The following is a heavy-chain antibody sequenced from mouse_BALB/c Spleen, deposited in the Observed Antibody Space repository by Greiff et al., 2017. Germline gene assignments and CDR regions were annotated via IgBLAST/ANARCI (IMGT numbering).Heavy chain of an antibody. CDR3: TRSGGTGIFAY. J-gene: IGHJ3*01. CDR1: GYTFTSYY. Sequence: VQLQQPGAELVKPGASVKLSCKASGYTFTSYYMYWVKQRPGQGLEWIGGINPSHGGTTFNEKFKSKATLTVDKSSSTAYMQLSSLTSEDSAVYYCTRSGGTGIFAYWGQGTLVTVSA. V-gene: IGHV1S81*02. D-gene: IGHD4-1*01. CDR2: INPSHGGT.